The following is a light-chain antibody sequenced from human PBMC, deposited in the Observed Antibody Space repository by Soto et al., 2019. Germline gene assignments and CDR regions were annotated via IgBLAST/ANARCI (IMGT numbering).Light chain of an antibody. CDR2: KPS. CDR3: QQYNSYSQT. CDR1: QSSSTW. V-gene: IGKV1-5*03. Sequence: DIQMTQSPSTLSASVGDRVTITCRASQSSSTWLAWYQQKPGKATKLLIYKPSSLESGVPSRFSGSGSGTESTLTISSLQPDDFATCYCQQYNSYSQTFGQGTKVEIK. J-gene: IGKJ1*01.